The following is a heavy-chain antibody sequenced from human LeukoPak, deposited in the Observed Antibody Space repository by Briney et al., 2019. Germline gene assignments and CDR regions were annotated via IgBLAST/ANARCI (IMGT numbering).Heavy chain of an antibody. J-gene: IGHJ5*02. V-gene: IGHV4-59*01. CDR3: ARDQDWFDP. CDR2: IYYSGST. Sequence: SETLFLTCTVSGGSISSYYWSWIRQPPGKGLEWIGYIYYSGSTNYNPSLKSRVTISVDTSKNQFSLKLSSVTAADTAVYYCARDQDWFDPWGQGTLVTVSS. CDR1: GGSISSYY.